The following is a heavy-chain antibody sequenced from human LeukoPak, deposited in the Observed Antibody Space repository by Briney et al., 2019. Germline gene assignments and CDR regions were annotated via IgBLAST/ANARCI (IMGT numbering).Heavy chain of an antibody. Sequence: SVKVSCKASGGTFSSYAISWVRQAPGQGLEWMGGIVPIFGTANYAQKFQGRVTITADESTSAAYMELSSLRSEDTAVYYCARVYYYDSSGHYYFDYWGQGTLVTVSS. D-gene: IGHD3-22*01. CDR1: GGTFSSYA. J-gene: IGHJ4*02. CDR2: IVPIFGTA. V-gene: IGHV1-69*13. CDR3: ARVYYYDSSGHYYFDY.